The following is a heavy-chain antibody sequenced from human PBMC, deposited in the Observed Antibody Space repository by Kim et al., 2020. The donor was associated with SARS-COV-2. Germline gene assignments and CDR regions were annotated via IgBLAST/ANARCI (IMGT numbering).Heavy chain of an antibody. V-gene: IGHV1-18*01. Sequence: AQKFQGRVTMTTDTSTSTAYMDLRSLRSDDTAVYYCARVKKWEMGDWLDPWGQGTLVTVSS. J-gene: IGHJ5*02. CDR3: ARVKKWEMGDWLDP. D-gene: IGHD1-26*01.